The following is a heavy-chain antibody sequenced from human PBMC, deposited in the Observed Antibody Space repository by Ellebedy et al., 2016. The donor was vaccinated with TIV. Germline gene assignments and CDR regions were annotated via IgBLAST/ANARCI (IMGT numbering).Heavy chain of an antibody. D-gene: IGHD2-2*01. CDR3: ARWGSADDAFDI. CDR2: IYHSGST. V-gene: IGHV4-4*02. J-gene: IGHJ3*02. Sequence: SETLSLXXAVSGGSISSSNWWSWVRQPPGKGLEWIGEIYHSGSTNYNPSLKSRVTISVDKSKNQFSLKLSSVTAADTAVYYCARWGSADDAFDIWGQGTMVTVSS. CDR1: GGSISSSNW.